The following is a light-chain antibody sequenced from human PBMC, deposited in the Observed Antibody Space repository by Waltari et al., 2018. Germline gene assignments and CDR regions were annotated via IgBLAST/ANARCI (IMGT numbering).Light chain of an antibody. V-gene: IGKV1-39*01. CDR1: QSITKY. Sequence: DIQLTQSPSSLSASMGDRVTITCRASQSITKYLNWYRQSPGKAPRLLISSASSLQSGVSSRFSGSGSGTDFTLTISSLEPEDFATYLCQQTYSAPYTFGQGTTLEI. J-gene: IGKJ2*01. CDR2: SAS. CDR3: QQTYSAPYT.